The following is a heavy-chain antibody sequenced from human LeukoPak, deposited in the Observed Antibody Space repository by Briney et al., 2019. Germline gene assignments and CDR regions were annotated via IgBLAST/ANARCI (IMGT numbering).Heavy chain of an antibody. V-gene: IGHV4-39*07. CDR3: ARGGIGGPIVATSLYWFDP. J-gene: IGHJ5*02. CDR2: IYYSGNT. Sequence: PSETLSLTCTVSGGSITTTTYYWGWIRQPPGKGLEWIGSIYYSGNTYYNPSLKSRVTISLDTSKNQFSLKVSSVTAADTAVYYCARGGIGGPIVATSLYWFDPWGQGALVTVSS. D-gene: IGHD5-12*01. CDR1: GGSITTTTYY.